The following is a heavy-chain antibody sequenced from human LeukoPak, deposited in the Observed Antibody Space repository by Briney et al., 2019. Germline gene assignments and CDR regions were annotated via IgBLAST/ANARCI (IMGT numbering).Heavy chain of an antibody. D-gene: IGHD6-19*01. V-gene: IGHV3-23*01. J-gene: IGHJ4*02. CDR1: GFTFSSDA. Sequence: PGGSLRLSCAASGFTFSSDAMSWVRQAPGKGLEWVSAISGSGGSTYYADSVKGRFTISRDNSKNTLYLQMNSLRADDTAVFYCATSSGWKSNIDYWGQGTLVTVSS. CDR3: ATSSGWKSNIDY. CDR2: ISGSGGST.